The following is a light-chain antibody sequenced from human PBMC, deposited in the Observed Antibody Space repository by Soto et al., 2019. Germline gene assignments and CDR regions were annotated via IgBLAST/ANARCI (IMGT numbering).Light chain of an antibody. J-gene: IGKJ5*01. CDR2: DAS. CDR3: QQYENLPT. Sequence: MQLSQSPSSMSPHVGARATITSQASQNINNYLNWYQQKPGRAPKLLIYDASNLEAGVPSRFRGSGSGTDFTFTISRLQPEDIATYYCQQYENLPTFGQGTRLEIK. V-gene: IGKV1-33*01. CDR1: QNINNY.